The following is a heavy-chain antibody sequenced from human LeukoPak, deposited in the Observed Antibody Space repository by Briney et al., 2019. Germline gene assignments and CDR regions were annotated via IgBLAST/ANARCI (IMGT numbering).Heavy chain of an antibody. D-gene: IGHD3-10*01. V-gene: IGHV3-21*01. CDR2: ISSSSSYI. CDR3: ARSSNARVRGVIITELLSY. Sequence: PGGSLRLSCAASGFTFSSYNMNWVRQAPGKRLEWVSSISSSSSYIYYADSVKGRFTISRDNAKKSLYLQMNSLRAEDTAVYYCARSSNARVRGVIITELLSYWGQGTLVTVSS. CDR1: GFTFSSYN. J-gene: IGHJ4*02.